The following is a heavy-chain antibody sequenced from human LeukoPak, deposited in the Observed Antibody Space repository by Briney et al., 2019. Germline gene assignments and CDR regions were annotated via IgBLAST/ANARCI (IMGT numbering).Heavy chain of an antibody. V-gene: IGHV1-8*01. D-gene: IGHD4-23*01. J-gene: IGHJ4*02. CDR3: AREDYGGNSANY. CDR2: LNPKNGNT. Sequence: ASVKVSCKASGYMFSTHDINWVRQAPGQGLEWMGWLNPKNGNTLYAQKLQGRVTMTSNTSTSTAYMELSSLTSEDTAIYYCAREDYGGNSANYWGQGTLVTVSS. CDR1: GYMFSTHD.